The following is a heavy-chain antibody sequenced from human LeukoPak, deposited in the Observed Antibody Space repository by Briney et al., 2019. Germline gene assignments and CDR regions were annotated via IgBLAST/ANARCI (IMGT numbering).Heavy chain of an antibody. J-gene: IGHJ4*02. D-gene: IGHD3-22*01. V-gene: IGHV4-34*01. CDR1: SGSFSGYY. CDR2: INHSGST. Sequence: SETLSLTCAVYSGSFSGYYWSWIRQPPGRGLEWIGEINHSGSTNYNPSLKSRVTISVDTSKNQFSLKLSSLTAADTAVYYCARGRPYDSSGYYLNYWGQGTLATVSS. CDR3: ARGRPYDSSGYYLNY.